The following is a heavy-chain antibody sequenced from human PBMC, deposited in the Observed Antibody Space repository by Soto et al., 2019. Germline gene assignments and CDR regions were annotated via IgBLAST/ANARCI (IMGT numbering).Heavy chain of an antibody. CDR2: INSDGSST. D-gene: IGHD4-17*01. CDR3: ARADDYGDYVDY. CDR1: GFTFSSYW. Sequence: GGSLRLSCAASGFTFSSYWMHWVRQAPGKGLVWVSRINSDGSSTSYADSVKGRFTISRDNAKNTLYLQMNGPRAEDTAVYYCARADDYGDYVDYWGQGTLVTVS. J-gene: IGHJ4*02. V-gene: IGHV3-74*01.